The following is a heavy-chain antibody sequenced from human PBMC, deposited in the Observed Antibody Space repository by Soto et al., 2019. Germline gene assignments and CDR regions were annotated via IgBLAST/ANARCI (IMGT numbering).Heavy chain of an antibody. J-gene: IGHJ6*02. CDR1: GFTFSSYG. D-gene: IGHD6-6*01. CDR2: IWYDGSNK. Sequence: PGGSLRLSCAASGFTFSSYGMHWVRQAPGKGLEWVAVIWYDGSNKYYADSVKGRFTISRDNSKNTLYLQMNSLRAEDTAVYYCAREYSSSSLYYYYGMDVWGQGTTVTVSS. CDR3: AREYSSSSLYYYYGMDV. V-gene: IGHV3-33*01.